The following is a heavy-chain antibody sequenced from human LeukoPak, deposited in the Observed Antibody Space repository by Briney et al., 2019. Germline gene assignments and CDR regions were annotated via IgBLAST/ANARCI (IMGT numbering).Heavy chain of an antibody. CDR1: GGSISRYY. CDR2: IDDSGNT. Sequence: SKTLSLTCTVSGGSISRYYWSWIRRPPGKGLEWVGYIDDSGNTNYNPSLKSQVTISVDKSKNQFSLKLSFVTAADTAVYYCARDRRYCSGGSCYPYYFDYWGQGTLVTVSS. D-gene: IGHD2-15*01. CDR3: ARDRRYCSGGSCYPYYFDY. V-gene: IGHV4-59*01. J-gene: IGHJ4*02.